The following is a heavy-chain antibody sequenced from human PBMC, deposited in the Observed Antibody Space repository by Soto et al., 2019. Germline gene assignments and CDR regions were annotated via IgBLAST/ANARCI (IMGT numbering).Heavy chain of an antibody. CDR2: IYYSGST. Sequence: QVQLQESGPGLVKPSQTLSLTCTVSGGSISSGDYYWSWIRQPPGKGLEWIGYIYYSGSTYYNPSLKRRVTISVATSKNQFSLELSSVTAADTAVYYCARGYCSSTSCRYYYYYYGMDVWGQGTTVTVSS. CDR3: ARGYCSSTSCRYYYYYYGMDV. CDR1: GGSISSGDYY. D-gene: IGHD2-2*01. J-gene: IGHJ6*02. V-gene: IGHV4-30-4*01.